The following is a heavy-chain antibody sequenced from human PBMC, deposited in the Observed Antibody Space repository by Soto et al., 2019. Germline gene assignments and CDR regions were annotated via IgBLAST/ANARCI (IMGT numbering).Heavy chain of an antibody. CDR1: GFTFSSYG. CDR2: ISYDGSNK. Sequence: QVQLVESGGGVVQPGRSLRLSCAASGFTFSSYGMHWVRQAPGKGLEWVAVISYDGSNKYYADSVKDRFTISRDNSKNTLYLQMNSLRAEDTAVYYCAKDRSGVYYYYGMDVWGQGTTVTVSS. CDR3: AKDRSGVYYYYGMDV. V-gene: IGHV3-30*18. J-gene: IGHJ6*02.